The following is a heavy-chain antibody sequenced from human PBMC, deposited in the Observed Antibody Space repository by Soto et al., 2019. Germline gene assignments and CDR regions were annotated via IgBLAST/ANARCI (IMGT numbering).Heavy chain of an antibody. Sequence: SGPTLVNPTQTLTLTCTFSGFSLSTSGMCVSWIRQPPGKALEWLALIDWDDDKYYSTSLKTRLTISKDTSKNQVVLTMTNMDPVDTATYYCARTLRRQWLVQTYYYYGMDVWGQGTTVTVSS. CDR1: GFSLSTSGMC. D-gene: IGHD6-19*01. J-gene: IGHJ6*02. CDR2: IDWDDDK. V-gene: IGHV2-70*01. CDR3: ARTLRRQWLVQTYYYYGMDV.